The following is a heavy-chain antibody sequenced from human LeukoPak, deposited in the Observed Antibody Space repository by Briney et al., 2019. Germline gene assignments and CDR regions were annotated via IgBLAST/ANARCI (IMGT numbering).Heavy chain of an antibody. D-gene: IGHD6-19*01. CDR3: ARGHILFNGYSSGWSPYYYYYMDV. Sequence: SQTLSLTCAISGDSVSSNSAAWNWIRQSPSRGLEWLGRTYYRSKWYNDYAVSVKSRITINPDTSKNQFSLQLNSVTPEDTAVYYCARGHILFNGYSSGWSPYYYYYMDVWGKGTTVTISS. CDR2: TYYRSKWYN. CDR1: GDSVSSNSAA. V-gene: IGHV6-1*01. J-gene: IGHJ6*03.